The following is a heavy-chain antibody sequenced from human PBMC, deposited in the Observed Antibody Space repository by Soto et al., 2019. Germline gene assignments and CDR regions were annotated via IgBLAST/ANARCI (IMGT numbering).Heavy chain of an antibody. CDR2: IWYDGSNK. Sequence: GSLRLSCAASGFTFSIYGMHWVRQAPGKGLEWVAVIWYDGSNKYYADSVKGRFTISRDNSKNTLYLQMNSLRAEDTAVYYCARDDTPGIAAAGTYGYWGQGTLVTVSS. CDR1: GFTFSIYG. CDR3: ARDDTPGIAAAGTYGY. J-gene: IGHJ4*02. V-gene: IGHV3-33*01. D-gene: IGHD6-13*01.